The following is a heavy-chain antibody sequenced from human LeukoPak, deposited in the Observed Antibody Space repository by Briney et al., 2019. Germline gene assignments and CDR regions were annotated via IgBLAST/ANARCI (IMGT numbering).Heavy chain of an antibody. D-gene: IGHD2-2*01. CDR3: ARAPYQLPIHGAFDI. J-gene: IGHJ3*02. CDR1: GGSFSGYY. CDR2: INHSGST. Sequence: SETLSLTCAVYGGSFSGYYWSWIRQPPGKGLEWIGEINHSGSTNYNPSLKSRVTISVDTSKNQFSLKLSSVTAADTAVYYCARAPYQLPIHGAFDIWGQGTMVTVSS. V-gene: IGHV4-34*01.